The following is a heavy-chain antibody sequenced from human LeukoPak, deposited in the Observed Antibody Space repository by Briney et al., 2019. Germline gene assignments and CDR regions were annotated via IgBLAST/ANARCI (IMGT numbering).Heavy chain of an antibody. CDR1: GYTLTELS. CDR2: FDPEDGET. V-gene: IGHV1-24*01. D-gene: IGHD3-10*01. J-gene: IGHJ3*02. Sequence: ASVKVSCKVSGYTLTELSMHWVRQAPGKGLEWMAGFDPEDGETIYAQKFQGRVTMTEDTSTDTAYMELSSLRSEDTAVYFCATDYYGSGSYSPQAFDIWGQGTMVTVSS. CDR3: ATDYYGSGSYSPQAFDI.